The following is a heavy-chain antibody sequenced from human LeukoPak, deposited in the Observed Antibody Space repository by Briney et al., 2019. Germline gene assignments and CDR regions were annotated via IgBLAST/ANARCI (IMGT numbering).Heavy chain of an antibody. J-gene: IGHJ5*02. D-gene: IGHD6-19*01. CDR1: GGSINSYY. V-gene: IGHV4-59*01. CDR2: IYYSGST. Sequence: SETLSLTCTVSGGSINSYYWSWIRQPPGKGLEWIGYIYYSGSTNYNPSLKSRVTISVDTSKNQFSLKLSSVTAADTAVYYCARHRSGWYRQKSWFDPWGQGTLVTVSS. CDR3: ARHRSGWYRQKSWFDP.